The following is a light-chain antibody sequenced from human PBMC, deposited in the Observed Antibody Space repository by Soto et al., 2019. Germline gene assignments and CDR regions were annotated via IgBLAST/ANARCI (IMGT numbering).Light chain of an antibody. V-gene: IGLV2-8*01. J-gene: IGLJ1*01. Sequence: QSALTQPPSASGSPGQSVTISCTGTSTDVGGYSYVSWYQQHPGQAPKLMIYEVSKRPSGLPDRFSGSKSGNTASLTVSGLQAEDEADYSCNSYAGSNNFGVFGTGTKVTVL. CDR1: STDVGGYSY. CDR2: EVS. CDR3: NSYAGSNNFGV.